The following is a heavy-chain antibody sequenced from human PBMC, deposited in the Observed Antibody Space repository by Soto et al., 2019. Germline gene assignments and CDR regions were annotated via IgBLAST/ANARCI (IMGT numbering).Heavy chain of an antibody. CDR2: IYYSGST. D-gene: IGHD6-13*01. Sequence: SETLSLTCTVSGGSISSSSYYWGWIRQPPGKGLEWIGSIYYSGSTYYNPSLKSRVTISVDTSKNQFSLKLSSVTAADTAVYYCARHRVGSSSWLSSERFDYWGQGTLVSVSS. J-gene: IGHJ4*02. CDR1: GGSISSSSYY. V-gene: IGHV4-39*01. CDR3: ARHRVGSSSWLSSERFDY.